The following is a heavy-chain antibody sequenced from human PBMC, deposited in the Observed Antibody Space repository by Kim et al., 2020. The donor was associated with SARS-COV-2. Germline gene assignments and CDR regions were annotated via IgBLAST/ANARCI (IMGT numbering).Heavy chain of an antibody. CDR1: GFTFSSYG. CDR2: IWYDGSNK. D-gene: IGHD2-15*01. J-gene: IGHJ6*02. CDR3: ARGPEEVVAAELDV. V-gene: IGHV3-33*01. Sequence: GGSLRLSCAASGFTFSSYGMHWVRQAPGKGLEWVAVIWYDGSNKYYADSVKGRFTISRDNSKNTLYLQMNSLRAEDTAVYYCARGPEEVVAAELDVWGQGTTVTVSS.